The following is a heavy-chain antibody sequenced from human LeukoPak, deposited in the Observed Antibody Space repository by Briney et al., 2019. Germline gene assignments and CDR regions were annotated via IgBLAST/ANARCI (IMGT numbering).Heavy chain of an antibody. CDR1: GFTFNNYA. J-gene: IGHJ4*02. D-gene: IGHD3-10*01. CDR3: ARAKGYTSSYSFDY. CDR2: IGISSGTL. V-gene: IGHV3-48*04. Sequence: GVSLRLSCAASGFTFNNYAMNWVRQTPGGRREWVSFIGISSGTLLYAYSVKGRFTISRDNAKASVYLKMNRLRAEDTAVYYCARAKGYTSSYSFDYWGQGILVTVSS.